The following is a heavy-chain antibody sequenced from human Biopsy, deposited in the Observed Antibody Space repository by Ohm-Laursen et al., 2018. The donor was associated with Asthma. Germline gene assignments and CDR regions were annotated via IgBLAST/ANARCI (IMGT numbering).Heavy chain of an antibody. J-gene: IGHJ3*02. D-gene: IGHD2-21*02. V-gene: IGHV1-69*13. CDR2: LIPVLGTP. CDR1: GDSFSNYA. Sequence: GASVKAACKASGDSFSNYAISWARQAPGQGLEWMGGLIPVLGTPDQAQMIEGRVTITADESTRTVCMELRSLRPDGTAVYYCAKVDGVGTIQAFYIWSQGTMVTVSS. CDR3: AKVDGVGTIQAFYI.